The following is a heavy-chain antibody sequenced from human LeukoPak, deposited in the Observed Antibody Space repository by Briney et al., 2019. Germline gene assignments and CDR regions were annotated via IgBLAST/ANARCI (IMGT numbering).Heavy chain of an antibody. J-gene: IGHJ6*02. Sequence: ASVKVSCKASGGTFSSYAISWVRQAPGQGLEWMGRIIPTLGIANYAQKFQGRVTITADKSTSTAYMELSSLRSEDTAVYYCARGITMVRGTHYGMDVWGQGTTVTVSS. CDR1: GGTFSSYA. CDR3: ARGITMVRGTHYGMDV. CDR2: IIPTLGIA. D-gene: IGHD3-10*01. V-gene: IGHV1-69*04.